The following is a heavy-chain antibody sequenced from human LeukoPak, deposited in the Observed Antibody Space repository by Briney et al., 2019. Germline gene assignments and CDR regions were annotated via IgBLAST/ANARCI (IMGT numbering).Heavy chain of an antibody. Sequence: PGGSLRLSCAASGFTFSSYELNWVRQAPGKGLEWVSYISSSGSTIKYADSVKGRFTISRDNAKNSLYLQMNSLRAEDTAVYYCARAREKIAARLFDYWGQGTLVTVSS. CDR2: ISSSGSTI. J-gene: IGHJ4*02. CDR1: GFTFSSYE. D-gene: IGHD6-6*01. CDR3: ARAREKIAARLFDY. V-gene: IGHV3-48*03.